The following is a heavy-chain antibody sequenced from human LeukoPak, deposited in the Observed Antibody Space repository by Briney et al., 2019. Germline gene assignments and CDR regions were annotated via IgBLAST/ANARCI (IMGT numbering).Heavy chain of an antibody. CDR3: ARVPFGDYYYYYYMDV. Sequence: TGGSLRLSCAASGFTFSSYSMNWVRQAPGKGLEWVSYISSSSSTIYYADSVKGRFTISRDNAKNSLYLQMNSLRAEDTAVYYCARVPFGDYYYYYYMDVWGKGTTVTVSS. CDR2: ISSSSSTI. CDR1: GFTFSSYS. J-gene: IGHJ6*03. V-gene: IGHV3-48*01. D-gene: IGHD3-3*01.